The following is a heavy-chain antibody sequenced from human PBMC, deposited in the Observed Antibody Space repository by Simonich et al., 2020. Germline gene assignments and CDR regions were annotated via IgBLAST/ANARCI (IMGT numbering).Heavy chain of an antibody. D-gene: IGHD3-9*01. CDR2: IGSSGSTI. J-gene: IGHJ4*02. CDR3: ASDGAYDTVVTGAY. CDR1: GFTFSSYE. Sequence: EVQLVESGGGLVQPGGSLRLSCAASGFTFSSYEMNWVRKGRGKGRELVSEIGSSGSTIYYADSVKGRFTISRDNAKNSLYLQRNSLRAEDTAVYYCASDGAYDTVVTGAYWGQGTLVTVSS. V-gene: IGHV3-48*03.